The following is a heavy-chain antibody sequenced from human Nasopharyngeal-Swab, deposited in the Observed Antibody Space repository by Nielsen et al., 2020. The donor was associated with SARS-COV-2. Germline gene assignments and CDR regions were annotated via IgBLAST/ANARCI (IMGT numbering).Heavy chain of an antibody. CDR1: GVSITSQY. J-gene: IGHJ5*02. CDR3: AKEGATGWFDP. V-gene: IGHV4-59*11. Sequence: SETLSLTCTVSGVSITSQYWSWIRQPPGKGLEGIGYISHHSGTSYNPSLKSRVTMFMDTSKNQFSLRLTSVTAADTAVYYCAKEGATGWFDPCGQGTLVTVSS. CDR2: ISHHSGT.